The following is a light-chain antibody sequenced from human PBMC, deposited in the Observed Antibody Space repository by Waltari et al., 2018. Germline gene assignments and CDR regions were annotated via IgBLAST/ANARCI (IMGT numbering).Light chain of an antibody. CDR3: QKYVSLPAT. V-gene: IGKV3-20*01. CDR1: QSVSRS. Sequence: EIVLTQSPGTLSLSPGEGATLSCRTSQSVSRSVAWYQQKPGQAPRLLIYDASTRATGIPDRFSGMGSGTDFSLTISRLEPEDFAVYYCQKYVSLPATFGQGTTVEIK. J-gene: IGKJ1*01. CDR2: DAS.